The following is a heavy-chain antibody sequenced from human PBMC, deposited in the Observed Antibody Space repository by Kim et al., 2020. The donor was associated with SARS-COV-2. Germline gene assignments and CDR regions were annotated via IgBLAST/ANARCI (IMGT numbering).Heavy chain of an antibody. Sequence: SETLSLTCTVSGGSISSGGYYWSWIRQHPGKGLEWIGYIYYSGSTYYNPSLKSRVTISVDTSKNQFSLKLSSVTAADTAVYYCARGALGDYVWGSYRPDAFDIWGQGTMVTVSS. CDR1: GGSISSGGYY. CDR3: ARGALGDYVWGSYRPDAFDI. V-gene: IGHV4-31*03. J-gene: IGHJ3*02. CDR2: IYYSGST. D-gene: IGHD3-16*02.